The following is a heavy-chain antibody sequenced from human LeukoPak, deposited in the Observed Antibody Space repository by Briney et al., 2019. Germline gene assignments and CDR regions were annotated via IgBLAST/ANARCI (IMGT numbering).Heavy chain of an antibody. CDR1: GFTFSSYA. CDR2: ISYDGSNK. D-gene: IGHD3-10*01. CDR3: AREGSRRSYAFDI. V-gene: IGHV3-30*01. Sequence: GGSLRLSCAASGFTFSSYAMHWVRQAPGKRLEWVAVISYDGSNKYYADSVKGRFTISRDNSKNTLYLQMNSLRAEDTAVYYCAREGSRRSYAFDIWGQGTMVTVSS. J-gene: IGHJ3*02.